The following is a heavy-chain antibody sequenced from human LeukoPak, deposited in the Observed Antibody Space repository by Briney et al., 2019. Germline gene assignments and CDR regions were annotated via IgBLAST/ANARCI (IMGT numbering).Heavy chain of an antibody. CDR3: TRGHYGP. Sequence: GGSLTLSCAVSGFIVNSAWMNWARQAPGKGLEWVGRISDTGTTEYTAPVKGRFTVSRESKNTLYLQMNSLKAEDTAVYHCTRGHYGPWGQGTLVTVSS. CDR1: GFIVNSAW. J-gene: IGHJ5*02. CDR2: ISDTGTT. V-gene: IGHV3-15*07. D-gene: IGHD3-10*01.